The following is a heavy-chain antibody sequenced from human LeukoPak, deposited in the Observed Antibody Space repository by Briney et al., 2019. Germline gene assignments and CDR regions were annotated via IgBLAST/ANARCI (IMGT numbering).Heavy chain of an antibody. J-gene: IGHJ4*02. CDR3: AKRGVVIRGVLVIGFHKEAYYFDY. V-gene: IGHV3-23*01. CDR1: GIRLSNYG. Sequence: PGGSLRLSCVVSGIRLSNYGMSWVRQAPGKGLEWVSGISESGGGTNYADSVKGRFTISRDNSLNALYLHMNSLRAEDTAVYFCAKRGVVIRGVLVIGFHKEAYYFDYWGQGILVTVSS. D-gene: IGHD3-10*01. CDR2: ISESGGGT.